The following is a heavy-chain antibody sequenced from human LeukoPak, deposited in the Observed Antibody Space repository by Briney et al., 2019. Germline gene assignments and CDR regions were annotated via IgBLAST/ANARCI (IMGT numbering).Heavy chain of an antibody. CDR2: IYHSGRT. CDR3: AIGYSSGLYDAFDI. V-gene: IGHV4-38-2*01. J-gene: IGHJ3*02. Sequence: SETLSLTCAVSGYSISSGYYWGWIRQPPGKGLEWIGSIYHSGRTYYNPSLKSRVTISVDTSKNQFSLKLSSVTAADTAVYYCAIGYSSGLYDAFDIWGQGTMVTVSS. CDR1: GYSISSGYY. D-gene: IGHD6-19*01.